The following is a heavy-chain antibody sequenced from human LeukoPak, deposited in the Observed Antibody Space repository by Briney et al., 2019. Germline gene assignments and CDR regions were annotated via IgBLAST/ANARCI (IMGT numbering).Heavy chain of an antibody. J-gene: IGHJ4*02. CDR3: ARGGGYTFDY. D-gene: IGHD5-12*01. CDR1: GGSIISGGYY. V-gene: IGHV4-31*03. CDR2: INHSGST. Sequence: PSETLSLTCTVSGGSIISGGYYWSWIRQHPGKGLEWIGEINHSGSTNYNPSLKSRVTISVDTSKNQFSLKLSSVTAADTAVYYCARGGGYTFDYWGQGTLVTVSS.